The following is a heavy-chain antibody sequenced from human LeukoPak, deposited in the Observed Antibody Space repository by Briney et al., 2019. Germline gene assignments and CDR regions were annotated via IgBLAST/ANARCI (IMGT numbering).Heavy chain of an antibody. Sequence: PGGSLRLSCAASGFTFNDHAMSWVRQAPGKGLEWVSTISGSGGRTYYTDSVKSRFTISRDNSKNTLYLQMNSLRGEDTAAYYCAKHQQVYGDSLMDVWGQGTTVTVSS. J-gene: IGHJ6*02. D-gene: IGHD4-17*01. V-gene: IGHV3-23*01. CDR3: AKHQQVYGDSLMDV. CDR2: ISGSGGRT. CDR1: GFTFNDHA.